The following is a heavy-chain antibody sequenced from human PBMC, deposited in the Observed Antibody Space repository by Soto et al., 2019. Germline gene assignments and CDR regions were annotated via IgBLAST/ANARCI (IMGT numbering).Heavy chain of an antibody. CDR1: GYSFTSYW. J-gene: IGHJ3*02. CDR3: ASRIAPGAFDI. V-gene: IGHV5-51*03. CDR2: TYPGDSDT. D-gene: IGHD6-13*01. Sequence: EVQLVQSGAEVKKPGDSLKISCKGSGYSFTSYWIGWVRQMPGKGMEWMGITYPGDSDTRYSPSFQGMVTIPAYKSISTAYLQWGSLKASDTVMYYCASRIAPGAFDIWGLGRIVTVSS.